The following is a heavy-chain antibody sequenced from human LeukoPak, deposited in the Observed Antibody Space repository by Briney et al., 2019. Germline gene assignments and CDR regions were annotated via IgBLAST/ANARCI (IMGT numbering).Heavy chain of an antibody. V-gene: IGHV3-43*02. CDR1: GFAFDDYA. Sequence: PGGSLRLSCAASGFAFDDYAMHWVRQAPGKGLEWVSLISGDGGSTYYADSVKGRFTISRDNSKNSLYLQMNSLRTEDTALYYCAKGGPIAAAGKYYYGTDVWGQGTTVTVSS. CDR3: AKGGPIAAAGKYYYGTDV. CDR2: ISGDGGST. D-gene: IGHD6-13*01. J-gene: IGHJ6*02.